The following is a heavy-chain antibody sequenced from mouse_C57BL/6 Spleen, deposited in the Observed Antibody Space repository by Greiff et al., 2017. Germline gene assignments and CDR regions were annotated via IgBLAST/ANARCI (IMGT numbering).Heavy chain of an antibody. J-gene: IGHJ1*03. CDR2: IDPSDSET. V-gene: IGHV1-52*01. CDR1: GYTFTSYW. D-gene: IGHD1-1*01. Sequence: QVQLQQPGAELVRPGSSVKLSCKASGYTFTSYWMHWVKQRPIQGLEWIGNIDPSDSETHYNQKFKDKATLTVDKSSSTAYMQLSSLTSEDSAVYYCARYGDGSSYWYFDVWGTGTTVTVSS. CDR3: ARYGDGSSYWYFDV.